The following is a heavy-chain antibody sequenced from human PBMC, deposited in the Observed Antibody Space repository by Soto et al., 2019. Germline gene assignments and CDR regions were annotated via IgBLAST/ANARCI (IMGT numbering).Heavy chain of an antibody. V-gene: IGHV4-4*08. CDR1: GGSIRSYY. CDR2: IYHSGTA. Sequence: TSETLSLTCTVSGGSIRSYYWSWIRQPPGEGLEWIGYIYHSGTATYNPSLTSRVTISIDISKNLFSLTLRSVTAADTALYYCARDRRSLYYEGSGLDYWGQGTLVTVSS. D-gene: IGHD3-22*01. CDR3: ARDRRSLYYEGSGLDY. J-gene: IGHJ4*02.